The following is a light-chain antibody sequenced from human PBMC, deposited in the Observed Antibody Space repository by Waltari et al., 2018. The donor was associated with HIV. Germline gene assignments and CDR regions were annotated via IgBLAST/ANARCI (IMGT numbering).Light chain of an antibody. V-gene: IGLV3-25*03. CDR2: KDS. CDR1: ALPKQY. CDR3: QSADSSGTHG. J-gene: IGLJ3*02. Sequence: SYELTPPPSVLVSPGQTARITCSGDALPKQYAYWYQQKPGQAPVLVIYKDSERPSGSPERFSGSSSGTTVTLTISGVQAEDEADYYCQSADSSGTHGFGGGTKLTVL.